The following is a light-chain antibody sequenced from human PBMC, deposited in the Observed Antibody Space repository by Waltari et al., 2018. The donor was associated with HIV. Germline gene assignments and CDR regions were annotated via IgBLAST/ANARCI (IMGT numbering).Light chain of an antibody. V-gene: IGLV2-8*01. CDR2: EVS. CDR1: SSDVGSYTY. CDR3: SSYAGDNKLL. J-gene: IGLJ3*02. Sequence: QSALTQPHSASGSPGQSVTISCTGTSSDVGSYTYVSWYQQYPGKAPNLIIYEVSERPSGVPDRFSGSKSGNTASLTVSGLQAEDEADYYCSSYAGDNKLLFGGGTKLTVL.